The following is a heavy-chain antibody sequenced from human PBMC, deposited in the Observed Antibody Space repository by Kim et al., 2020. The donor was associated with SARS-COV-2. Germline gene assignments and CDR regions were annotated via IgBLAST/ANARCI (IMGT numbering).Heavy chain of an antibody. CDR1: GFTFGDYT. J-gene: IGHJ4*02. Sequence: GGSLRLSCAASGFTFGDYTMHWVRQAPGKGLEWVSLISWDGGSTYYADSVKGRFTISRDNSKNSLYLQMNSLRTEDTALYYCAKDIGGSQRGNIPRNFDYWGQGTLVTVSS. CDR3: AKDIGGSQRGNIPRNFDY. D-gene: IGHD1-26*01. CDR2: ISWDGGST. V-gene: IGHV3-43*01.